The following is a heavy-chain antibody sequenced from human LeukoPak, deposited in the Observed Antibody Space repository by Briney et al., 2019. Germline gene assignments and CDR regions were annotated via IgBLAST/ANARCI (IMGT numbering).Heavy chain of an antibody. CDR3: ARDRYYYDSSGYCSP. Sequence: ASVKVSCKASGYTFTGYYLHCVRPAPGQGLECMGWINPNSGGTNYAQKCQGRVTMTRVTSISTAYMELSRLRSDGTVVYYCARDRYYYDSSGYCSPWGQGTLVTVSS. V-gene: IGHV1-2*02. CDR2: INPNSGGT. D-gene: IGHD3-22*01. J-gene: IGHJ5*02. CDR1: GYTFTGYY.